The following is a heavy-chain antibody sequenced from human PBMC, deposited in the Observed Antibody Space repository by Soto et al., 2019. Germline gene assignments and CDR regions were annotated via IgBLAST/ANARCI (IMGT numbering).Heavy chain of an antibody. Sequence: EVQLVESGGGLVKPGGSLRLSCAASGFTFSSYSMNWVRQAPGKGLEWVSSISSSSSYIYYEDSVKGRITISRDNAKNSQHLQMNILRAEDTAVYYCARDRGGDLKAFDIWGQGTMVTVSS. D-gene: IGHD3-16*01. CDR2: ISSSSSYI. V-gene: IGHV3-21*01. CDR1: GFTFSSYS. J-gene: IGHJ3*02. CDR3: ARDRGGDLKAFDI.